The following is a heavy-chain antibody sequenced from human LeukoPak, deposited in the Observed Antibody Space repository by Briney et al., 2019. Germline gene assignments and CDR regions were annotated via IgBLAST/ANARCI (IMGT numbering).Heavy chain of an antibody. CDR3: TTAHYYGSGSNGGH. Sequence: GGSLRLSCAASGFTFSNAWMSWVRQAPGKGLEWVARIKSKTDGGTTDYAAPVKGRFTISRDDSKNTLYLQMNSLKTEDTAVYYCTTAHYYGSGSNGGHWGQGTLVTVSS. J-gene: IGHJ4*02. D-gene: IGHD3-10*01. V-gene: IGHV3-15*01. CDR2: IKSKTDGGTT. CDR1: GFTFSNAW.